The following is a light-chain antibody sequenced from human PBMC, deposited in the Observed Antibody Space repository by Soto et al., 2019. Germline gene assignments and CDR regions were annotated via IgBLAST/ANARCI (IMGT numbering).Light chain of an antibody. CDR3: QQYNSYRT. J-gene: IGKJ1*01. CDR2: DAS. Sequence: DIQMTQSPSTLSASVGDRVTITCRASQSISSWLAWYQQKPGKAPKLLIYDASSLESGVPSRFSGSGSGTEFTLTSSSLQPDDLATYYCQQYNSYRTFGQGTKVEIK. V-gene: IGKV1-5*01. CDR1: QSISSW.